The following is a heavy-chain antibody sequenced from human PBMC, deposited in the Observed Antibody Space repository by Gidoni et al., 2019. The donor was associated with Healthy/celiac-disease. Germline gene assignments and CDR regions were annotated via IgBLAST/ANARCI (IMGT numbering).Heavy chain of an antibody. Sequence: EVQLLESGGGLVQPGGSLCFSCAASGFTFSSYAMSGVRQAPGKGLEWVSAISGSGGSTYYADSVKGRFTISRDNSKNTLYLQMNSLRAEDTAVYYCAKGQLYDFWSGVDYWGQGTLVTVSS. D-gene: IGHD3-3*01. CDR1: GFTFSSYA. V-gene: IGHV3-23*01. CDR3: AKGQLYDFWSGVDY. CDR2: ISGSGGST. J-gene: IGHJ4*02.